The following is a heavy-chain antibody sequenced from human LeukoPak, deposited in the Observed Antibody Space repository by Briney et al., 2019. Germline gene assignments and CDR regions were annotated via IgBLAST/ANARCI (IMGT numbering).Heavy chain of an antibody. Sequence: GGSLRLSCAASGFSFNDYGMNWVRQAPGKGPVWVSRINTDGSSTSYADSVKGRFTISRDNAKNTLYLQMNSLRAEDTAVYYCARALAVTGTGGFDPWGQGTLVTVSS. V-gene: IGHV3-74*01. CDR3: ARALAVTGTGGFDP. D-gene: IGHD6-19*01. CDR1: GFSFNDYG. J-gene: IGHJ5*02. CDR2: INTDGSST.